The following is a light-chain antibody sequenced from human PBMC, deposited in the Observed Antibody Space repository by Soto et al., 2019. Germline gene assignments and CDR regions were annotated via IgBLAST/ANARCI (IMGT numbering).Light chain of an antibody. CDR3: EQYNNWPLEFT. J-gene: IGKJ2*01. CDR1: QSVSSN. Sequence: EIVLTQALATLSVSPGERATLSCRASQSVSSNLAWYQQNPGQAPRLLIYGASTRATGIPARFSGSGSGTEFTLTISSLLSEDFAVYYCEQYNNWPLEFTFGQGPRVDTK. CDR2: GAS. V-gene: IGKV3-15*01.